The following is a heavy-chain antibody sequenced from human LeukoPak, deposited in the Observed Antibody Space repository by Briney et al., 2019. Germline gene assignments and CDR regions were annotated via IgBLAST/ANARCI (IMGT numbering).Heavy chain of an antibody. Sequence: GESLKISCKXSGYRFTSYWIGWVRQLPGKGLEWMGIIYPGDSDTRYSPSFQGQVTISADKSISTAYLQWSSLKASDTAMYYCARESRSSSDYWGQGTLVTVSS. CDR2: IYPGDSDT. D-gene: IGHD6-6*01. J-gene: IGHJ4*02. CDR1: GYRFTSYW. CDR3: ARESRSSSDY. V-gene: IGHV5-51*01.